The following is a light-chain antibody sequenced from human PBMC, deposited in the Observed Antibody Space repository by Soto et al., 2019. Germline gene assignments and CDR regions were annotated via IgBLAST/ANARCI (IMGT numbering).Light chain of an antibody. V-gene: IGKV1-39*01. CDR3: KQSYSMPYA. J-gene: IGKJ2*01. CDR1: QTTNNY. CDR2: AAS. Sequence: DIQMTQSPSSLSASVGHTPTITSRASQTTNNYLNWYQLKPGKAPKLLIYAASTLQTGVPSRFTGSGSGTDFTLTIISLQTEDYATYFCKQSYSMPYAFGTGTKVDIK.